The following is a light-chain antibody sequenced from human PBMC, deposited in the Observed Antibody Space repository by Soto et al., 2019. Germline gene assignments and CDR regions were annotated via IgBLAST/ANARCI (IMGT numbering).Light chain of an antibody. Sequence: DIQMTQSPSSLSASVGDTVTITCRASQDISNYLAWYQQKPGRVPKVLIYAASTLQSGVPSRFSAIGSGTDSTLTISSLQPEDVATYYCQKYNRAPLTFGGGNKVEIK. CDR2: AAS. J-gene: IGKJ4*01. CDR3: QKYNRAPLT. CDR1: QDISNY. V-gene: IGKV1-27*01.